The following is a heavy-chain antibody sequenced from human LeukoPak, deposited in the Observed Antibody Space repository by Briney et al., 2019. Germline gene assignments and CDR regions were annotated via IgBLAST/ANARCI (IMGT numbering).Heavy chain of an antibody. J-gene: IGHJ4*02. D-gene: IGHD2-2*01. Sequence: PSETLSLTCTVSGYSISSGYYWGWIRQPPGKGLEWIGSIYHSGSTYYNPSLKSRVTISVDTSKNQFSLKLSSVTAADTAVYYCARMTVVPALYFDYWGQGTLVTVSP. CDR1: GYSISSGYY. CDR3: ARMTVVPALYFDY. CDR2: IYHSGST. V-gene: IGHV4-38-2*02.